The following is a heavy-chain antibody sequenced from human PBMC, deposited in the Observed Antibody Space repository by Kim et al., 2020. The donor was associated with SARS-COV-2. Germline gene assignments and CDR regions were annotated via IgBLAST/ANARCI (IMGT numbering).Heavy chain of an antibody. J-gene: IGHJ6*02. Sequence: GGSLRLSCVASGFTVSSHYMSWVRQAPGKGLEWVSVIYSGGRTYHADSVKGRFTIFRDESKNTLDLQINSMKVEETGVYYCTSDTSFYYGMDVWGHGSPV. V-gene: IGHV3-66*01. CDR3: TSDTSFYYGMDV. CDR2: IYSGGRT. CDR1: GFTVSSHY.